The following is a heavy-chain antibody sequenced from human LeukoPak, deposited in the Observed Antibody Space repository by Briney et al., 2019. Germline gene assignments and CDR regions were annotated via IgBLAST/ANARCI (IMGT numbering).Heavy chain of an antibody. CDR1: GFIFSNYW. J-gene: IGHJ4*02. V-gene: IGHV3-7*01. CDR2: IKQDGSEK. Sequence: TGGSLRLSCSASGFIFSNYWMTWVRQAPGKGLEWVANIKQDGSEKYYVDSVKGRFTISRDNAKNSLYLQMNSLRAEDTAVYYCARESGWAHLDYWGQGTLVTVSS. D-gene: IGHD3-10*01. CDR3: ARESGWAHLDY.